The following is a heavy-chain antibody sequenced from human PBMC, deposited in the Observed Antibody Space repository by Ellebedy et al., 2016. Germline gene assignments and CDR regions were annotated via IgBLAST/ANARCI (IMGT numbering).Heavy chain of an antibody. D-gene: IGHD2-8*01. CDR2: IKQDGSEK. CDR1: GFTFSYYW. CDR3: AKLSRSEGPNPFDS. J-gene: IGHJ3*01. Sequence: GGSLRLSCAASGFTFSYYWMSWVRQAPGKGLEWVANIKQDGSEKYYVDSVKGRFTISRDNAKNSMYLQMNSLRAEDTALYYCAKLSRSEGPNPFDSWGQGTMVTVSS. V-gene: IGHV3-7*03.